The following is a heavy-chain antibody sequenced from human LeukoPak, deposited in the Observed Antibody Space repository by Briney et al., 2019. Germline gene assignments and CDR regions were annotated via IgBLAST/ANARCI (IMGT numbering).Heavy chain of an antibody. CDR2: IIPIFGTA. CDR1: GGTFSSYA. J-gene: IGHJ4*02. D-gene: IGHD2-15*01. CDR3: ARAVVAATLAIDY. V-gene: IGHV1-69*13. Sequence: ASVKVSCKASGGTFSSYAISWVRQAPGQGLEWMGGIIPIFGTANYAQKFQGRVTITADESTSTAYMELSSLRSEDTAVYYCARAVVAATLAIDYWGQGTLVTVSS.